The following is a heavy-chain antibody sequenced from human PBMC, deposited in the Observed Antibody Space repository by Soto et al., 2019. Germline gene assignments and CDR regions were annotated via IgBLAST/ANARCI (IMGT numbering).Heavy chain of an antibody. D-gene: IGHD1-26*01. CDR3: ARASRVGGLWWDWHPSLNHVDAYDI. Sequence: GGSLRLSCAASGFTFSSYAMSWVRQAPGKGLEWVSAISGSGGSTYYADSVKGRFTISRDNSKNTLYLQMNSLRAEDTAVYYCARASRVGGLWWDWHPSLNHVDAYDIWGQGTMVTVSS. CDR1: GFTFSSYA. J-gene: IGHJ3*02. V-gene: IGHV3-23*01. CDR2: ISGSGGST.